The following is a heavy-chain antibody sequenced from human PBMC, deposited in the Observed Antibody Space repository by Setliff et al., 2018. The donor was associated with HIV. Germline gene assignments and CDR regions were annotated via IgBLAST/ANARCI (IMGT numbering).Heavy chain of an antibody. J-gene: IGHJ4*02. CDR1: GFTFGEYA. CDR3: ARGVPAVTGYHFDY. D-gene: IGHD6-19*01. Sequence: GESLKISCLASGFTFGEYAVSWVRQAPGKGLEWVGFIRGKAYGETADFAASLKGRFTISRDDSKSIAYLQMDSLKTEDTAVYYCARGVPAVTGYHFDYWGQGTLVTVSS. V-gene: IGHV3-49*04. CDR2: IRGKAYGETA.